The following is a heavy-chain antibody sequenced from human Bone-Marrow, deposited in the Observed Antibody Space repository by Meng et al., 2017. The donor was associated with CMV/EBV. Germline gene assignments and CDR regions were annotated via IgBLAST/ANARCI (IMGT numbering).Heavy chain of an antibody. CDR2: IYYSGST. D-gene: IGHD3-9*01. CDR1: GGSISSYY. CDR3: ARSQYFDWLLPPPYYYYGMDV. V-gene: IGHV4-59*01. J-gene: IGHJ6*02. Sequence: SETLSLTCTVSGGSISSYYWSWIRQPPGTGLEWIGYIYYSGSTNYNPSLKSRVTISVDTSKNQFSLKLSSVTAADTAVYYCARSQYFDWLLPPPYYYYGMDVWGQGTTVTVSS.